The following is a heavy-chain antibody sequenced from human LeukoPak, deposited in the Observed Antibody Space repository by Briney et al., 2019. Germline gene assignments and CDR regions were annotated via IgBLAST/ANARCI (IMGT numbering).Heavy chain of an antibody. D-gene: IGHD3-22*01. CDR2: IYTSGST. V-gene: IGHV4-61*02. Sequence: PSETLSLTCTVSGYSISSGYYWGWIRQPAGKGLEWIGRIYTSGSTNYNPSLKSRVTISVDTSKNQFSLKLSSVTAADTAVYYCASNPSRGYYDSSGYIDYWGQGTLVTVSS. J-gene: IGHJ4*02. CDR1: GYSISSGYY. CDR3: ASNPSRGYYDSSGYIDY.